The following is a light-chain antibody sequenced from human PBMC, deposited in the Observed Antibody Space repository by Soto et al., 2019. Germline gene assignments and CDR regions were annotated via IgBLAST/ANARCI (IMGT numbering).Light chain of an antibody. J-gene: IGKJ4*01. V-gene: IGKV3-15*01. CDR2: GAS. CDR3: QQYNNWPLT. Sequence: EILMTQSPATLSVSPGESATLSCRASHRVSSYLAWYQQKPGQAPRLLIYGASTRATGIPARFSGSGSGTVFTLTISSLQSEDLAVYFCQQYNNWPLTFGGGTKVEIK. CDR1: HRVSSY.